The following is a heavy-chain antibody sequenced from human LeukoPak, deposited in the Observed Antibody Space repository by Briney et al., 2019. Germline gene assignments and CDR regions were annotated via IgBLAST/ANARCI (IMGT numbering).Heavy chain of an antibody. CDR1: GGSISSYY. V-gene: IGHV4-4*07. D-gene: IGHD3-22*01. Sequence: SETLSLTCTVSGGSISSYYWSWIRQPAGKGLEWIGRIYTSGSTDYNPSLKSRVTMSVDTSKNQFSLKLSSVTAADTAVYYCVRGRYDSSGYFALDIWGQGTMVTVPS. CDR2: IYTSGST. J-gene: IGHJ3*02. CDR3: VRGRYDSSGYFALDI.